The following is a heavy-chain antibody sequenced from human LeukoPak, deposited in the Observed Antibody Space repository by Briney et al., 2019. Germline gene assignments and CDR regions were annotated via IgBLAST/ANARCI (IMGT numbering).Heavy chain of an antibody. J-gene: IGHJ4*02. CDR2: ISGSGDST. Sequence: GGSLRLSCAASGFTFSSYAMSWVRQAPGKGLEWVSIISGSGDSTFYADSVKGRFTISRDNSKNTLYLQMSTLRAEDTAVYYCAKDGDYDGSGWVDYWGQGTLVTVSS. V-gene: IGHV3-23*01. D-gene: IGHD3-10*01. CDR3: AKDGDYDGSGWVDY. CDR1: GFTFSSYA.